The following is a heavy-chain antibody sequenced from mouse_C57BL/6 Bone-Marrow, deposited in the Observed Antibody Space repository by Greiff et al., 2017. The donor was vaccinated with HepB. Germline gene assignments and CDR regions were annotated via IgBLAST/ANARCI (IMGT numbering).Heavy chain of an antibody. Sequence: VQLQQPGAELVKPGASVKLSCKASGYTFTSYWMHWVKQRPGQGLEWIGMIHPNSGSTNYNEKFKSKATLTVDKSSSTAYMQLSSLTSEDSAVYYCARWDYYEYDRGFAYWGQGTLVTVSA. CDR3: ARWDYYEYDRGFAY. D-gene: IGHD2-4*01. CDR2: IHPNSGST. V-gene: IGHV1-64*01. J-gene: IGHJ3*01. CDR1: GYTFTSYW.